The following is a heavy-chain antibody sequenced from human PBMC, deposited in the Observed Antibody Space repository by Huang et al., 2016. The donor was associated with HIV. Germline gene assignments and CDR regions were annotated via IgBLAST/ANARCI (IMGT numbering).Heavy chain of an antibody. J-gene: IGHJ4*02. CDR1: GDSFTSLP. Sequence: QVHLVQSGAEVKKPGSPVKVSCKASGDSFTSLPINWVRQAPGQGLEWMGGVVPMLGCATYAQKLRGRVTRSADESTSTSYMELSRLRSDDTAMYYCATSTPMLGESGGWSGKVVITENVPYVDWGQGTLVTVSS. V-gene: IGHV1-69*01. D-gene: IGHD3-22*01. CDR3: ATSTPMLGESGGWSGKVVITENVPYVD. CDR2: VVPMLGCA.